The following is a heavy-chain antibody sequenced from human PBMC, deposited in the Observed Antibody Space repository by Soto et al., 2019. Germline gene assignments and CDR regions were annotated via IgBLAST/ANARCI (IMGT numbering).Heavy chain of an antibody. J-gene: IGHJ5*02. CDR3: AMLRITMFRGVNP. V-gene: IGHV4-34*01. Sequence: QVQLQQWGPGLLKPSETLSLTCAVYGGSFSGYYWSWIRQPPGKGLEWIGEINHSGSTNYKPSLTILVTIFVDTAKSQFSVKLSSVTAVDTAVYYFAMLRITMFRGVNPWGQGTLVTVSS. D-gene: IGHD3-10*01. CDR1: GGSFSGYY. CDR2: INHSGST.